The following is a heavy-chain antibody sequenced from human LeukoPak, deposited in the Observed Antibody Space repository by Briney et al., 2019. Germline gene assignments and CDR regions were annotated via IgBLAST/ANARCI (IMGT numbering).Heavy chain of an antibody. CDR1: GFIFSTYW. Sequence: AGGSLRLSCAASGFIFSTYWMTWVRQAPGKGLEWVASIKYDGNEKYYVDSVRGRFTIYRDNAKNSLYLQTNSLTAEDTAVYYCVRESYSRGDFNWGQGTLVSVSS. J-gene: IGHJ4*02. CDR3: VRESYSRGDFN. D-gene: IGHD2-21*01. CDR2: IKYDGNEK. V-gene: IGHV3-7*01.